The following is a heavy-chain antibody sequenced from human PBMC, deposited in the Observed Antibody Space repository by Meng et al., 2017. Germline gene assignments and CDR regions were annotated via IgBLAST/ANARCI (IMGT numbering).Heavy chain of an antibody. V-gene: IGHV1-69*01. J-gene: IGHJ5*02. D-gene: IGHD4-17*01. CDR2: IIPIFGTA. CDR3: ARDYGDYAWIAKRWFDP. CDR1: GGTFSSYA. Sequence: GRPVQLGAEVKKPGSSVKVSCKASGGTFSSYAISWVRQAPGQGLEWMGGIIPIFGTANYAQKFQGRVTITADESTSTAYMELSSLRSEDTAVYYCARDYGDYAWIAKRWFDPWGQGTLVTVSS.